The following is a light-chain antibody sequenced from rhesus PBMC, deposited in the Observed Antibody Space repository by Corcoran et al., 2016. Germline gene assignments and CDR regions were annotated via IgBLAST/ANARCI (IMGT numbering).Light chain of an antibody. CDR2: AES. CDR3: QQGYSTPYS. V-gene: IGKV1-33*02. J-gene: IGKJ2*01. Sequence: DVQMTQSPSSLSASVGDKVTITCRASQGISNALACYHKTPGKAPKLLIYAESSWESGVPSRFSGSRSWTDFTLTISILQPEDFATYYCQQGYSTPYSFGQGTKVEIK. CDR1: QGISNA.